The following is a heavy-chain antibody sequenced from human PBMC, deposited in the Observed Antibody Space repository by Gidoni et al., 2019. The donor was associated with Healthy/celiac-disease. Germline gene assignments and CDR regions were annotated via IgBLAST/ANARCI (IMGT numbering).Heavy chain of an antibody. J-gene: IGHJ5*02. D-gene: IGHD1-26*01. CDR2: TNTNTGNP. CDR3: ARFAPAPGSLHNWFDP. V-gene: IGHV7-4-1*02. Sequence: QVQLVQSGPELTKPGASVKVSCQASAYTFTSYAMNWVRQAPGQGLEWMGWTNTNTGNPTYAQGFTGRFVFSLDTSVSTAYLQISSLKAEDTAVYYCARFAPAPGSLHNWFDPWGQGTLVTVSS. CDR1: AYTFTSYA.